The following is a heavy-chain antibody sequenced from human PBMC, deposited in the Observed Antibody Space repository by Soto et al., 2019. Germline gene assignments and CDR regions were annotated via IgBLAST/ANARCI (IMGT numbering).Heavy chain of an antibody. V-gene: IGHV3-9*01. CDR1: GISFDDYA. D-gene: IGHD2-8*01. CDR2: INWDSGDI. CDR3: AKDTAPGFYDANGHLDY. Sequence: GGSLRLSCVVSGISFDDYAMHWVRQVPGKGLEWVSGINWDSGDIGYADSGKGRFPISRDNAKNSLYLQMDSLKTEDTALYYCAKDTAPGFYDANGHLDYWGQGTPVTVSS. J-gene: IGHJ4*02.